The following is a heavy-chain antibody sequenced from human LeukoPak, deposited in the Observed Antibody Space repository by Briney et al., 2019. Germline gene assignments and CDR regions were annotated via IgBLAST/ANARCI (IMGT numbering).Heavy chain of an antibody. D-gene: IGHD6-25*01. Sequence: SETLSLTCTVSGGSISSSSYYWGWIRQPPGKGLEWIGSIYYSGSTYYNPSLKSRVTISVDTSKNQFSLKLSSVTAADTAVYYCARGRYSSAFDPWGQGTLVTVSS. V-gene: IGHV4-39*07. CDR1: GGSISSSSYY. CDR2: IYYSGST. J-gene: IGHJ5*02. CDR3: ARGRYSSAFDP.